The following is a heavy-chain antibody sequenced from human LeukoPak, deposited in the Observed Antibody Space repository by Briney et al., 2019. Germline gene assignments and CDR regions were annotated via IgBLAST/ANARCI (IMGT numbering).Heavy chain of an antibody. V-gene: IGHV3-11*04. CDR2: ISSSGSTI. Sequence: PGGSLRLSCAASGFTLSDYYMSWIRQAPGRGLEWVSYISSSGSTIYYADSVKGRFTISRDNAKNSLYLQMNSLRAEDTAVYYCARAAMVATNWFDPWGQGTLVTVSS. CDR3: ARAAMVATNWFDP. D-gene: IGHD2-21*02. CDR1: GFTLSDYY. J-gene: IGHJ5*02.